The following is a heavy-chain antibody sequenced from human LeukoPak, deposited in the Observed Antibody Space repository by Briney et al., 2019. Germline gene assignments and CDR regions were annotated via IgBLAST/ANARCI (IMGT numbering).Heavy chain of an antibody. D-gene: IGHD3-16*01. V-gene: IGHV4-39*01. CDR1: GDSINGGSSY. CDR2: VYYTGTT. Sequence: PSETLSLTCTVSGDSINGGSSYWRWIRQPPGKVLGWIGSVYYTGTTLDNPSLQSRVTISVDTSKNQFTLLLTPVTAADTAVYFCAGSSYSAISDASYYFFDSWGQGTLVTVSS. J-gene: IGHJ4*02. CDR3: AGSSYSAISDASYYFFDS.